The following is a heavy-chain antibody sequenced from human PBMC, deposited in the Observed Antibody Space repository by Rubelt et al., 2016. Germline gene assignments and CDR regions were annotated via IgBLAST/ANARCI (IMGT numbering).Heavy chain of an antibody. CDR1: GYTFTSYD. V-gene: IGHV1-8*01. CDR3: ARMVNDFWSGYHNWFDP. J-gene: IGHJ5*02. D-gene: IGHD3-3*01. CDR2: MNPNSGNT. Sequence: QVQLVQSGAEVKKPVASVKVSCKASGYTFTSYDINWVRQATGQGLEWMGWMNPNSGNTGYAQKFQGRVTMTRNTSISTAYMELGSLGAEDRAVYYCARMVNDFWSGYHNWFDPWGQGTLVTVSS.